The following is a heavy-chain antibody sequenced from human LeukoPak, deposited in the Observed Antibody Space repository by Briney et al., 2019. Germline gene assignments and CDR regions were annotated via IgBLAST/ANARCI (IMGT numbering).Heavy chain of an antibody. D-gene: IGHD6-19*01. CDR2: ISSSSSTI. CDR3: ARDSSGWGDAFDI. CDR1: GFTFSSYS. Sequence: GGSLRLSCAASGFTFSSYSMNWVRQAPGKGLEWVSYISSSSSTIYYADSVKGRFTISRDNAKNSLYLQMNSLRAEDTAVYYCARDSSGWGDAFDIWGQGTMVTVSS. V-gene: IGHV3-48*04. J-gene: IGHJ3*02.